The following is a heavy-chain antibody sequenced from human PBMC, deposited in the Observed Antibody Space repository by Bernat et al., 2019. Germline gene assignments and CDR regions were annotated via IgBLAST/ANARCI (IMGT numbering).Heavy chain of an antibody. J-gene: IGHJ4*02. V-gene: IGHV3-23*01. Sequence: EVQLLESGGGLVQPGGSLRLSCAASGFTFSSFAINWVRQAPGKGLEWVSAISGGGDTIFYADSVKGRFTISRANSKNTLYLQLNSLTAGDTAVYYCGKTGMTRGPYDYWGQGTLVTVSS. CDR3: GKTGMTRGPYDY. CDR1: GFTFSSFA. D-gene: IGHD4-11*01. CDR2: ISGGGDTI.